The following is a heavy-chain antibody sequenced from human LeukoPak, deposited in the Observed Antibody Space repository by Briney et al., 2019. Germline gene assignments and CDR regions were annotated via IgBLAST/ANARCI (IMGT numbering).Heavy chain of an antibody. Sequence: PGGSLRLSCAASGFTFSSYSMNWVRQAPGKGLEWVSSISSSSSYIYYADSVKGRFTISRDNAKNSLYLQMNSLRAEDTAVYYCARDAGYCSGGSCYGYFQHWGQGTLVTVSS. CDR1: GFTFSSYS. CDR3: ARDAGYCSGGSCYGYFQH. CDR2: ISSSSSYI. V-gene: IGHV3-21*01. D-gene: IGHD2-15*01. J-gene: IGHJ1*01.